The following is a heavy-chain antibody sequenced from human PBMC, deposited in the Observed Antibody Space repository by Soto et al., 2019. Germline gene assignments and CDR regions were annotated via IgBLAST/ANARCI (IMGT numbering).Heavy chain of an antibody. CDR2: VSFDGKVT. CDR3: AREPYGDSQYFDY. CDR1: GFTFNSLS. V-gene: IGHV3-30*04. Sequence: QVQLVESGGGMVQAGTSLRLSCTGSGFTFNSLSLHWVRQGPDKGLEWVAVVSFDGKVTYYADSVKGRFTVSRDNSKNTICLQATGLRAEDTAVYYCAREPYGDSQYFDYWGQGTPVTVSS. J-gene: IGHJ4*02. D-gene: IGHD2-21*02.